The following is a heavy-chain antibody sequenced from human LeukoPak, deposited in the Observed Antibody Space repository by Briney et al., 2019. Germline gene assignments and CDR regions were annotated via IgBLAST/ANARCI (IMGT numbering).Heavy chain of an antibody. CDR1: GFCFEDFA. D-gene: IGHD3-3*01. CDR3: AKSRGIGVRAFDI. CDR2: ISWNSDRK. Sequence: GRSLRLSCAASGFCFEDFAMNWVRQVPGKGLEWVSDISWNSDRKHYADSAKGRFTISRDNAKKSLYLEMNSLRVEDTAFYCAKSRGIGVRAFDIWGQGTMVTVSS. V-gene: IGHV3-9*01. J-gene: IGHJ3*02.